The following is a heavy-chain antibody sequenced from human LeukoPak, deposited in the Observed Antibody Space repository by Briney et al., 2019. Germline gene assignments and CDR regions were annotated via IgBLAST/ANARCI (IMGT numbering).Heavy chain of an antibody. J-gene: IGHJ4*02. CDR3: ARDRYYYDSSGYFVPFDY. V-gene: IGHV1-2*02. D-gene: IGHD3-22*01. Sequence: APGXXXXWXGXSNPNIGGTNYPQKFQGRVTMTSDTSISTAYMELSRLRSDDTAVYYCARDRYYYDSSGYFVPFDYWGQGTLVTVSS. CDR2: SNPNIGGT.